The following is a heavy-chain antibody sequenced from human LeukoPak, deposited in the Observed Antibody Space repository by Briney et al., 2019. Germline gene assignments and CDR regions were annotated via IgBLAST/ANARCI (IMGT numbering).Heavy chain of an antibody. Sequence: PGWSLRLSCAASGFTFSNYAIHWVRQAPGEGLEWVAVISYDGSNKYYADSVKGRFTISRDNSNNTLYLQMNSLRAEDTAVYYCARDQNYDDSSGYYGGCFDYWGQGALVTVSS. J-gene: IGHJ4*02. CDR3: ARDQNYDDSSGYYGGCFDY. V-gene: IGHV3-30-3*01. CDR2: ISYDGSNK. CDR1: GFTFSNYA. D-gene: IGHD3-22*01.